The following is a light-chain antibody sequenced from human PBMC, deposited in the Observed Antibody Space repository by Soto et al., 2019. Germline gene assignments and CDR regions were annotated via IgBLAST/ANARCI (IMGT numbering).Light chain of an antibody. J-gene: IGKJ1*01. V-gene: IGKV3-20*01. CDR2: GAS. CDR1: QSVSSIS. CDR3: QQSGSSSWT. Sequence: EIVLTQSPGTLSLSPGERATLSCRASQSVSSISLAWYQQKPGQAPRLLMYGASSRDTGIPDRFSGSGSGTDFTLTISRLEPEDSAVYYCQQSGSSSWTFGQGTKVEIK.